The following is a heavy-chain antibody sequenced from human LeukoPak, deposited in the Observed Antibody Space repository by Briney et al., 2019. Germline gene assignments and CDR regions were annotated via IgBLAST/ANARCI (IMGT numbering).Heavy chain of an antibody. CDR2: IKEDGSQK. Sequence: GGSLRLSCAASGFTLSSYWMAWVRQPPGKGLEWVANIKEDGSQKYYGDSVKGRFTISRGNAKNSLFLQMNSLRADDTAIYYCARHVMHAFNMWGQGTMVTVSS. CDR1: GFTLSSYW. V-gene: IGHV3-7*03. CDR3: ARHVMHAFNM. J-gene: IGHJ3*02. D-gene: IGHD2-8*01.